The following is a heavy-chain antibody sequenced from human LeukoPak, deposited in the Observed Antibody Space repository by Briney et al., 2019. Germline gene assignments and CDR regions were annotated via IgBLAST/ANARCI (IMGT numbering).Heavy chain of an antibody. J-gene: IGHJ4*02. CDR2: ISSSGSTI. D-gene: IGHD3-22*01. CDR3: ASRDYYDDGGLDY. Sequence: GGSLRLSCAASGFTFSSYEMNWVRQAPGKGLEWVSYISSSGSTIYYADSVKGRFTISRDNAKNSLYLQMNSLRAEDTAVYYCASRDYYDDGGLDYWGQGTLVTVSS. V-gene: IGHV3-48*03. CDR1: GFTFSSYE.